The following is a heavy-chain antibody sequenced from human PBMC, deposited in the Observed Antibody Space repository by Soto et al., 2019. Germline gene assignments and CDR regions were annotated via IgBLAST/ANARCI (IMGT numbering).Heavy chain of an antibody. Sequence: EVQLFESGGGLVQPGGSLRLSCAASGFTFSSYAMSWLRQAPGKGLEWVSASSGSGGSTYYADSVKGRFTISRDNSKNTLYLQMNSLRAEDTAVYYCAKDIGGEYSSSWYGGFDYWGQGTLVTVSS. V-gene: IGHV3-23*01. CDR2: SSGSGGST. CDR3: AKDIGGEYSSSWYGGFDY. D-gene: IGHD6-13*01. J-gene: IGHJ4*02. CDR1: GFTFSSYA.